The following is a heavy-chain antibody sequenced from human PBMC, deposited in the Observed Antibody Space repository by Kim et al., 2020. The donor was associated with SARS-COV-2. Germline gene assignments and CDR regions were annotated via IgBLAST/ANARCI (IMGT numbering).Heavy chain of an antibody. CDR2: VTGAGANT. V-gene: IGHV3-23*01. D-gene: IGHD1-26*01. Sequence: GGSLRLSCAASGFTFSNYAMNWVRQAPGKGLEWVSSVTGAGANTYYADSVKVRFTISIDNSNNTRYLQMHILSAENTALYYCSKARGSDYGAECFDYWG. CDR1: GFTFSNYA. J-gene: IGHJ4*01. CDR3: SKARGSDYGAECFDY.